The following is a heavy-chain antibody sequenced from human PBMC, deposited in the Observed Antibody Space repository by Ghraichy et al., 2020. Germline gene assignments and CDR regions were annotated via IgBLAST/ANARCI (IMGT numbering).Heavy chain of an antibody. Sequence: SETLSLTCVVSGVSLTSGGDSWSWIRQTPGKGLEYLGYIYYNGATHFDPSLKSRLTISMDTSKNQFSMDLAAVTAADTAVYYCARQRRTDGSGILSPIVDYWGQGILVSVSS. D-gene: IGHD3-10*01. CDR2: IYYNGAT. CDR3: ARQRRTDGSGILSPIVDY. J-gene: IGHJ4*02. V-gene: IGHV4-30-4*07. CDR1: GVSLTSGGDS.